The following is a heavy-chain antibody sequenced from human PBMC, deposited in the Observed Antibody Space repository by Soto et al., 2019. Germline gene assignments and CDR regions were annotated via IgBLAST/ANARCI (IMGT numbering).Heavy chain of an antibody. CDR1: GQSFSDHS. V-gene: IGHV4-34*01. CDR2: INESGST. CDR3: ARGSGIVALPGELEDVKYDY. Sequence: QVQLQQWGAGLAKPSETLSLSCAVYGQSFSDHSWAWIRQPPGKGLEWIGEINESGSTYYNPSLKIRVTISTDTSNNQFSLKLSSVSAADTAAYFCARGSGIVALPGELEDVKYDYWGQGTLVNVSS. J-gene: IGHJ4*02. D-gene: IGHD1-1*01.